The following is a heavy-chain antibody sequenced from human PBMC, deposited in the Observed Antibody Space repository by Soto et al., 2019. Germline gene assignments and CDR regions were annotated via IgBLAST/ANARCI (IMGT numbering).Heavy chain of an antibody. V-gene: IGHV3-30-3*01. Sequence: GGSLRLSCAASGFTFSSYAMHWVRQAPGKGLEWVAVISYDGSNKYYADSVKGRFNISRDNSKNTLYLQMNSLRAEDTAVYYCASWHDGYYFDYWGQGTLVTVSS. CDR2: ISYDGSNK. CDR1: GFTFSSYA. CDR3: ASWHDGYYFDY. J-gene: IGHJ4*02. D-gene: IGHD3-10*01.